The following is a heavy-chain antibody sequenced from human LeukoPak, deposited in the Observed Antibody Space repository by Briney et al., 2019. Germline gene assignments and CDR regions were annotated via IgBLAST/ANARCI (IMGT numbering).Heavy chain of an antibody. Sequence: SETLSLTCTVSGGSVSSGSYYWSWIRQPPGKGLEWIGYIYYSGSTNYNPSLKSRVTISVDTSKNQFSLKLSSVTAADTAAYYCARGKAFGYCSGGSCYSVYYYYMDVWGKGTTVTVSS. CDR2: IYYSGST. CDR1: GGSVSSGSYY. D-gene: IGHD2-15*01. CDR3: ARGKAFGYCSGGSCYSVYYYYMDV. V-gene: IGHV4-61*01. J-gene: IGHJ6*03.